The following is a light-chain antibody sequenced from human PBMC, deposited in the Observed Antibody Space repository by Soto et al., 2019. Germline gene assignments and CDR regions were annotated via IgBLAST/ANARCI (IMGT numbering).Light chain of an antibody. Sequence: SYELTQPPSVSVAPGQTARITCGGTSIGRKSVHWYQQKPRQAPVLVVYDDSDRPPGIPERFSGSNSGNTATLTISRVEAGDEAEYYCQVWDSSSDQAVFGGGTKLTVL. J-gene: IGLJ7*01. V-gene: IGLV3-21*02. CDR2: DDS. CDR1: SIGRKS. CDR3: QVWDSSSDQAV.